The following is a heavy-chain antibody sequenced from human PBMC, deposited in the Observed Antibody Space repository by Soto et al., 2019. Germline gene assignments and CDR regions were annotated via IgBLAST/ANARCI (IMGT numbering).Heavy chain of an antibody. J-gene: IGHJ4*02. CDR1: GGYMNNYL. CDR2: IHVTGNT. V-gene: IGHV4-59*01. CDR3: ARGPFFARYQPFDA. Sequence: SETLSLTCTVSGGYMNNYLWSWIRQTPGDGLEWIGYIHVTGNTYHNPSLKSPVTISIDASKTQFFLTLTSVTAADTAVYYCARGPFFARYQPFDAWGRGILVTVSS. D-gene: IGHD1-20*01.